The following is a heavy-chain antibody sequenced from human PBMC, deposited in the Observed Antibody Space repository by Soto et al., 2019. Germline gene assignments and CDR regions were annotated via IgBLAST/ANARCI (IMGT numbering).Heavy chain of an antibody. CDR3: ARASIPLRTYYDFWSGYSGSENWFDP. Sequence: GGSLRLSCAASGFTFSSYWMSWVRQAPGKGLEWVANIKQGGSEKYYVDSVKGRFTISRDNAKNSLYLQMNSLRAEDTAVYYCARASIPLRTYYDFWSGYSGSENWFDPWGQGTLVTVSS. V-gene: IGHV3-7*03. D-gene: IGHD3-3*01. CDR2: IKQGGSEK. CDR1: GFTFSSYW. J-gene: IGHJ5*02.